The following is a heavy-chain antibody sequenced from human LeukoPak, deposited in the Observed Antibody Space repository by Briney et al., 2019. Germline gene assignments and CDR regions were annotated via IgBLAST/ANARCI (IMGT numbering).Heavy chain of an antibody. Sequence: SETLSLTCAVYGGSFSGYYWSWIRQPPGKGLEWIGEINHSGGTNYNPSLKSRVTISVDTSKNQFSPKLSSVTAADTAVYYCARGFAAHPPPGYWGQGTLVTVSS. J-gene: IGHJ4*02. CDR3: ARGFAAHPPPGY. CDR2: INHSGGT. V-gene: IGHV4-34*01. CDR1: GGSFSGYY. D-gene: IGHD6-25*01.